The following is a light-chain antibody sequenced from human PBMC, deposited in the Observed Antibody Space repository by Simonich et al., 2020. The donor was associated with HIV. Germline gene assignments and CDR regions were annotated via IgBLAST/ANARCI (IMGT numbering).Light chain of an antibody. J-gene: IGLJ3*02. CDR3: LLYYGGAHLWV. CDR2: YTS. CDR1: PGAVTSGHY. V-gene: IGLV7-43*01. Sequence: QTVVTQEPSLTVSPGGTVTLTCASRPGAVTSGHYPNWCQQKPGQAPRTLLYYTSNKHSWTPARFSGSLLGGKAALTLSGVQPEDEAEYYCLLYYGGAHLWVFGGGTKLTVL.